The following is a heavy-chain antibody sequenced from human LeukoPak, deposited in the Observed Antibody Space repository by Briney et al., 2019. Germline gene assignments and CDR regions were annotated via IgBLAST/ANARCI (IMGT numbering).Heavy chain of an antibody. CDR2: IYYSGST. CDR1: GGSISSSNW. CDR3: ARLLDYGGNSVAFDI. V-gene: IGHV4-39*01. Sequence: SETLSLTCAVSGGSISSSNWWSWVRQPPGKGLEWIGSIYYSGSTYYNPSLKSRVTISVDTSKNQFSLKLSSVTAADTAVYYCARLLDYGGNSVAFDIWGQGTMVTVSS. J-gene: IGHJ3*02. D-gene: IGHD4-23*01.